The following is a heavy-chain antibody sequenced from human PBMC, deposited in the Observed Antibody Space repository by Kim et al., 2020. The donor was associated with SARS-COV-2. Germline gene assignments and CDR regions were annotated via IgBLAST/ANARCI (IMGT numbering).Heavy chain of an antibody. CDR3: ATVYAVLVYVGLFDY. CDR2: FDPEDGET. Sequence: ASVKVSCKVSGYTLTELSMHWVRQAPGKGLEWMGGFDPEDGETIYAQKFQGRVTMTEDTSTDTAYMELSSLRSEDTAVYYCATVYAVLVYVGLFDYWGQGTLVTVSS. V-gene: IGHV1-24*01. CDR1: GYTLTELS. J-gene: IGHJ4*02. D-gene: IGHD3-3*02.